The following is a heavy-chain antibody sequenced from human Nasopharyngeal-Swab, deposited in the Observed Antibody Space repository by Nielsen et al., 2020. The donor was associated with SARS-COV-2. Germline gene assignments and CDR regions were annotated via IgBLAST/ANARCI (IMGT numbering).Heavy chain of an antibody. CDR1: GFTFSGSA. D-gene: IGHD1-1*01. J-gene: IGHJ4*02. V-gene: IGHV3-73*01. Sequence: GESLKISCAASGFTFSGSAMHWVRQASGQGLEWVGRIRSKANSYATAYAASVKGRFTISRDDSKNTAYLQMNSLKTEDTAVYYCTRNDLWGQGTLVTVSS. CDR3: TRNDL. CDR2: IRSKANSYAT.